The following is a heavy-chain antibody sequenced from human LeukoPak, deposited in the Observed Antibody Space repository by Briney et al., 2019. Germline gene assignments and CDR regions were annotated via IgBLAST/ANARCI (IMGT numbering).Heavy chain of an antibody. Sequence: ASVKVSCKASGYTFTGYYMHWVRQAPGQGLEWMGWINPNSGGTNYAQKFQGRVTMTRDTSISTAYMELSRLRSDDTAVYYCARVAGRVTPPSYWGQGTLVTVSS. V-gene: IGHV1-2*02. J-gene: IGHJ4*02. D-gene: IGHD4-23*01. CDR2: INPNSGGT. CDR3: ARVAGRVTPPSY. CDR1: GYTFTGYY.